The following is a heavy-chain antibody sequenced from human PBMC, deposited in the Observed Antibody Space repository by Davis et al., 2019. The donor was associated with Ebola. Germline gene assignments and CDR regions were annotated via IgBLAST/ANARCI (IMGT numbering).Heavy chain of an antibody. Sequence: GGSLRPPCAALGFILSSYVMSGHRQAPAKGLEWVSTLGTSADTYYADSVKGRFTISRDNSKNTLYLQMNGLRVEDTAIYFCVKDTSNIWFDIWGQGTMVTVSS. J-gene: IGHJ3*02. V-gene: IGHV3-23*01. CDR1: GFILSSYV. CDR2: LGTSADT. CDR3: VKDTSNIWFDI. D-gene: IGHD1-26*01.